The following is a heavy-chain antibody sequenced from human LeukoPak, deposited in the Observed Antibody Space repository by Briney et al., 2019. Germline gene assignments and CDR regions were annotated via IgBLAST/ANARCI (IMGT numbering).Heavy chain of an antibody. D-gene: IGHD2-2*01. CDR3: SGRSGFSSIY. V-gene: IGHV3-7*01. Sequence: GGSLRLSCEASGFSFDTHWMNWVLQFPGGGLEWVANIKPDGSAEYYLDSVKGRFSISRDNVKNLVYLQLNSLRTEDTAVYYCSGRSGFSSIYWGQGTLVTVSS. CDR1: GFSFDTHW. J-gene: IGHJ4*02. CDR2: IKPDGSAE.